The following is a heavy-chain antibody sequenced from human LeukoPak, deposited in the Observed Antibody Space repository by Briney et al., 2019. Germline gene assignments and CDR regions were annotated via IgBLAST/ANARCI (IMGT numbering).Heavy chain of an antibody. V-gene: IGHV4-59*12. Sequence: SETLSLTCTVSGGSISSYYWSWIRQPPGKGLEWIGYIYYSGSTYYNPSLKSRVTISVDTSKNQFSLKLSSVTAADTAVYYCARDGGYSSGWYFNWFDPWGQGTLVTVSS. CDR3: ARDGGYSSGWYFNWFDP. J-gene: IGHJ5*02. CDR1: GGSISSYY. CDR2: IYYSGST. D-gene: IGHD6-19*01.